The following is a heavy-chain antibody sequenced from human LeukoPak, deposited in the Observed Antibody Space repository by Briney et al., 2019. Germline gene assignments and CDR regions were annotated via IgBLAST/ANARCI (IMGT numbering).Heavy chain of an antibody. CDR2: IYSGGNM. V-gene: IGHV3-53*01. CDR3: ASQFWWAAVAGTTLDY. Sequence: GGSLRLSCAVSGFTVSTNYMTWVRQAPGKGLEWVSVIYSGGNMYYADSVKGRFTISRDNSKNTLYLQMHSLRAEDTAVYYCASQFWWAAVAGTTLDYWGQGTLVTVSS. CDR1: GFTVSTNY. J-gene: IGHJ4*02. D-gene: IGHD6-19*01.